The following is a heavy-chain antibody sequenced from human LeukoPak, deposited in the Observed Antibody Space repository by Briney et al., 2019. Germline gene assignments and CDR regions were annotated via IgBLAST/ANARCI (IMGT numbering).Heavy chain of an antibody. Sequence: SETLSLTCAVSGYSISSGYYWGWIRQPPGKGLEWMGSIYHSGSTYYNPSLKSRVTISVDTSKNQFSLKLSSATAADTAVYYCAISGWDFDYWGQGTLVTVSS. CDR1: GYSISSGYY. J-gene: IGHJ4*02. CDR3: AISGWDFDY. D-gene: IGHD6-25*01. V-gene: IGHV4-38-2*01. CDR2: IYHSGST.